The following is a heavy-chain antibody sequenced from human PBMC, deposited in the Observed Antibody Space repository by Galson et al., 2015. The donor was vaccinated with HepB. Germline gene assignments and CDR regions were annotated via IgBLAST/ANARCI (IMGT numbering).Heavy chain of an antibody. CDR3: ARGYCSGGSCYSAYYYYYMDV. CDR2: TYYRSKWYN. D-gene: IGHD2-15*01. V-gene: IGHV6-1*01. J-gene: IGHJ6*03. Sequence: CAISEDSVSSNSAAWNWIRQSPSRGLEWLGRTYYRSKWYNDYAVSVKSRITINPDTSKNQFSLQLNSVTPEDTAVYYCARGYCSGGSCYSAYYYYYMDVWGKGTTVTVSS. CDR1: EDSVSSNSAA.